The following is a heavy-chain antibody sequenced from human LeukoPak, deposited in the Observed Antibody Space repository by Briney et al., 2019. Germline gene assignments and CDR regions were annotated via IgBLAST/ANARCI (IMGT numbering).Heavy chain of an antibody. D-gene: IGHD6-13*01. Sequence: KTGGSLRLSCAASGFTFSSYSMNWVRQAPGKGLEWVSSISRSGRHIYCADSMKGRFTISRDNAKNSLYLQMNGLRAEDTAVYYCARVAEAAAFDYWGQGTLVTVSS. CDR2: ISRSGRHI. V-gene: IGHV3-21*01. CDR1: GFTFSSYS. CDR3: ARVAEAAAFDY. J-gene: IGHJ4*02.